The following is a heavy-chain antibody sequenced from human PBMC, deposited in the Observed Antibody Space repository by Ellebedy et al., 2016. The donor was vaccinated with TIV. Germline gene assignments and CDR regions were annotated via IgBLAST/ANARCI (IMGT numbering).Heavy chain of an antibody. CDR1: GFSFSDHY. D-gene: IGHD3-10*01. V-gene: IGHV3-11*06. CDR3: ARGSSMVRGAA. CDR2: ISTSSSHT. Sequence: GESLKISCAASGFSFSDHYMSWIRQAPGKGLEWISFISTSSSHTNYADSVKGRFTISRDNARNSLYLQMNSLRAEDTGVYYCARGSSMVRGAAWGQGTLVTVSS. J-gene: IGHJ4*02.